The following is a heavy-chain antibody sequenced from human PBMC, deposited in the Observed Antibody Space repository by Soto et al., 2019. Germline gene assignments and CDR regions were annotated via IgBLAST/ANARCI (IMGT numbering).Heavy chain of an antibody. J-gene: IGHJ4*02. Sequence: SETLSLTCTVSGGSISSSSYYWGWIRQPPGKGLEWIGSIYYSGSTYYNPSLKSRVTISVDTSKNQFSLKLSSVTAADTAVYYCARQMTTVTTGTYFDYWGQGTLVTVSS. D-gene: IGHD4-17*01. CDR3: ARQMTTVTTGTYFDY. V-gene: IGHV4-39*01. CDR2: IYYSGST. CDR1: GGSISSSSYY.